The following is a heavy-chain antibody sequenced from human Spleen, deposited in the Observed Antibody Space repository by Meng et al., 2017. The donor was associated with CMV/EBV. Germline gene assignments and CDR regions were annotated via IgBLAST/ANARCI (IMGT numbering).Heavy chain of an antibody. D-gene: IGHD1/OR15-1a*01. J-gene: IGHJ3*01. V-gene: IGHV3-23*01. CDR3: ARVGTYALDV. CDR2: GGSGGST. CDR1: GFTYISYA. Sequence: RLAWAASGFTYISYAMSWVRQAPGKGLEWVSAGGSGGSTYYADSVKGRFTVSRDNSKNRLYLQVNSLRVEDTAVYYCARVGTYALDVWGQGTMVTVSS.